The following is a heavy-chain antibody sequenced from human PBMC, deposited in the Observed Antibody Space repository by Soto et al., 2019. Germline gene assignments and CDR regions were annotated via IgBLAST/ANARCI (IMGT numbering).Heavy chain of an antibody. CDR1: GFTFSDHY. CDR3: ARGGMNYYYFYGMDV. Sequence: GGSLRLSCVASGFTFSDHYMDWVRQAPGKGLEWVGRTRNKANSYTTEYAASVKGRFTISRDDSKNSLYLQMNSLKTEDTAVYYCARGGMNYYYFYGMDVWGQGTTVTVS. D-gene: IGHD3-16*01. V-gene: IGHV3-72*01. J-gene: IGHJ6*02. CDR2: TRNKANSYTT.